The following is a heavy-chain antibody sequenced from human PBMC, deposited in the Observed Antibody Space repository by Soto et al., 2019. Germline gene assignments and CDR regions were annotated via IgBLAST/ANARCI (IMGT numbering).Heavy chain of an antibody. CDR3: ARDKSGPADY. D-gene: IGHD5-12*01. CDR2: TTDDGRTT. Sequence: PGGSLSLSCAASGLPFSNYWMQWARQAPGKGLVWVSRTTDDGRTTTYADSVKGRFTISRDNAKNTLYLQMNSLRVDDTALYYCARDKSGPADYWGQGTLVTVSS. J-gene: IGHJ4*02. V-gene: IGHV3-74*01. CDR1: GLPFSNYW.